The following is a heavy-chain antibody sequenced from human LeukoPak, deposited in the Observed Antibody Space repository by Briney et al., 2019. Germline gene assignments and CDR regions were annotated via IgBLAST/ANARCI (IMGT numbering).Heavy chain of an antibody. J-gene: IGHJ4*02. V-gene: IGHV3-21*01. Sequence: GGSLRLSCAASGFTFSSYTMNWVRQAPGKGLELVSSISISTTSIYYADSVKGRFTISRDNTKNSLYPQMNSLRVEDTAVYYCARERFHGSGAPKFDYWGQGTLVTVSS. CDR2: ISISTTSI. CDR3: ARERFHGSGAPKFDY. CDR1: GFTFSSYT. D-gene: IGHD3-10*01.